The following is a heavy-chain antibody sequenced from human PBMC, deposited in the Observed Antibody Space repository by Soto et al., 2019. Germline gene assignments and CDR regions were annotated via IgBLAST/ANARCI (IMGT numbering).Heavy chain of an antibody. V-gene: IGHV1-69*12. D-gene: IGHD1-26*01. J-gene: IGHJ6*02. CDR3: ARVVGATYRRYYYGMDV. CDR1: GGTFSSYA. CDR2: IIPIFGTA. Sequence: QVQLVQSGAEVKKPGSSVKVSCKASGGTFSSYAISWVRQAPGQGLEWMGGIIPIFGTANYAQKFQGRVTITADESTRPAYMELSSLRSEDTAVYYCARVVGATYRRYYYGMDVWGQGTTVTVSS.